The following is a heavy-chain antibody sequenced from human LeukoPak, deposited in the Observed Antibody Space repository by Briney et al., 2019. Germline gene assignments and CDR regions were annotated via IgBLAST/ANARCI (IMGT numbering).Heavy chain of an antibody. CDR2: NKQDESET. D-gene: IGHD3-10*01. J-gene: IGHJ6*03. V-gene: IGHV3-7*01. Sequence: GGSLRLSCEGSRFSFSSYWMTWVRQSPGKGPEWVANNKQDESETYTVDSVKGRFTISRDNAKNSVHLHMNSLRAEDTALYYCARLSAYYYGSFFYYYMDVWGKGTTVTVSS. CDR3: ARLSAYYYGSFFYYYMDV. CDR1: RFSFSSYW.